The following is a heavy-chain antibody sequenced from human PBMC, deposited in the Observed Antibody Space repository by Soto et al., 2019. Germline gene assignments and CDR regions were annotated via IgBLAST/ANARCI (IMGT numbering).Heavy chain of an antibody. CDR3: AREDSYGWSGESLDV. CDR1: GDSLLGQS. Sequence: PAETMSITCALGGDSLLGQSWNWIRQSPGKGLEWIGELYQSGVTNYNTSLKSRAIISDDTSKNQFSLTLTSVTAADTAVYYCAREDSYGWSGESLDVWGQGTTVTVSS. V-gene: IGHV4-34*01. CDR2: LYQSGVT. D-gene: IGHD6-19*01. J-gene: IGHJ6*02.